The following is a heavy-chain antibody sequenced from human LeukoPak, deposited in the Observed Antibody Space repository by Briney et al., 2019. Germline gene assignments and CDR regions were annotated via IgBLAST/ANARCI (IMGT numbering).Heavy chain of an antibody. J-gene: IGHJ3*02. CDR2: INSDGSTT. CDR1: GFTFSSYW. V-gene: IGHV3-74*01. CDR3: ARRII. D-gene: IGHD2/OR15-2a*01. Sequence: GGSLRLSCAASGFTFSSYWMHWVRQAPEKGLVWVSRINSDGSTTTYADSVKGRFTISRDNSKNTLYLQMNSLRAEDTAVYYCARRIIWGQGTMVIVSS.